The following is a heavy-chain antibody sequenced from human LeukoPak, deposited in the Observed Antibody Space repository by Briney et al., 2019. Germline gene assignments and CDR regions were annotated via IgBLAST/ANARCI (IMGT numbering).Heavy chain of an antibody. J-gene: IGHJ6*01. CDR3: ARGYGGLYYYYGMDV. V-gene: IGHV1-8*01. Sequence: ASVNVSCKASGYTFTVYDINWVRQAPGQGREWMGWIYPNRGNTGYTQKFQGRVTMTRNTSISTAYMELSSLRSEDTAVYYCARGYGGLYYYYGMDVWGQGTTVTVSS. D-gene: IGHD4-23*01. CDR2: IYPNRGNT. CDR1: GYTFTVYD.